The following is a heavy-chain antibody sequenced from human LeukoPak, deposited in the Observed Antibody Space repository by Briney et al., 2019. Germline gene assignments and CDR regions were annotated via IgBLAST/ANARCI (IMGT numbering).Heavy chain of an antibody. V-gene: IGHV4-38-2*02. CDR2: IYHSGST. D-gene: IGHD2-2*02. J-gene: IGHJ4*02. CDR1: GYSISSGYY. Sequence: SETLSLTCTVSGYSISSGYYWGWIRQPPGQGLEWIGSIYHSGSTYYNPSLKSRVTISVDTSKNQFSLRLSSVTAADTAVYYCARAGYCSSTSCYTGITDYWGQGTLVTVSS. CDR3: ARAGYCSSTSCYTGITDY.